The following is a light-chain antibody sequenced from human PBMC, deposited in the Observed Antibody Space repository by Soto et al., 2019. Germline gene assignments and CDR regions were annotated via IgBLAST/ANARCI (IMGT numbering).Light chain of an antibody. J-gene: IGKJ2*01. CDR3: QQYGTSPYT. CDR1: QSVSNSY. V-gene: IGKV3-20*01. Sequence: EIVLTQSPGTLSLSPGERVTLSCRASQSVSNSYLAWHQQKPGQAPRLLIYGASSRPTGIPDRFSGSGSGTDFTLTISRLEPEDSAVDYCQQYGTSPYTFGQGTKLEI. CDR2: GAS.